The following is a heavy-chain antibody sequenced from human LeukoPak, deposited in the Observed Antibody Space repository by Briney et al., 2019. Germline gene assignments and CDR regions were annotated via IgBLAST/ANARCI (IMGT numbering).Heavy chain of an antibody. CDR1: GGSFSGYY. V-gene: IGHV4-34*01. CDR3: ARGGAAASLNDYYYMDV. Sequence: SETLSLTCAVYGGSFSGYYWSWIRQPPGKGLEWIGNIYYSGSTYYNESLESRVTISIDTSKNQFSLKLSSVTAADTAVYYCARGGAAASLNDYYYMDVWGKGTTVTVSS. J-gene: IGHJ6*03. D-gene: IGHD6-13*01. CDR2: IYYSGST.